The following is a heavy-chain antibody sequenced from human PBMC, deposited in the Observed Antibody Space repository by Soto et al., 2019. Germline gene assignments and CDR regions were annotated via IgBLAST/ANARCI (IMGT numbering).Heavy chain of an antibody. V-gene: IGHV4-34*01. D-gene: IGHD6-19*01. CDR2: INHRGST. CDR1: GGSFSGYY. CDR3: ARESQKRDSSGWYNYYYMDV. Sequence: QVQLQQWGAGLLKPSETLSLTCAVYGGSFSGYYWSWIRQPPGKGLEWIGEINHRGSTNYNPSLKSRVTIAVDTSKNQFSLMLSSVTAADTAVYYCARESQKRDSSGWYNYYYMDVWGKGTTVTVSS. J-gene: IGHJ6*03.